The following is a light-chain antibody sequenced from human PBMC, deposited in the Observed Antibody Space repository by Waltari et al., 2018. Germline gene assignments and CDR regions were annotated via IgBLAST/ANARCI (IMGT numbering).Light chain of an antibody. CDR1: SGHSSNV. J-gene: IGLJ3*02. CDR3: QTGGHGTWV. CDR2: VNSDGSH. Sequence: QLVLTQSPSASASLGASVKLTCTLSSGHSSNVIAWLQQQPEKGPRYWMKVNSDGSHSKGDKIPDRVSGSSSGAEHYLTISSLQSEDEADYYCQTGGHGTWVFGGGTKLTVL. V-gene: IGLV4-69*01.